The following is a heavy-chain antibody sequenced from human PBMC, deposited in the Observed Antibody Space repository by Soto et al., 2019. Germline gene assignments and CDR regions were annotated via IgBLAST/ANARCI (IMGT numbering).Heavy chain of an antibody. CDR3: AKAAVVVAATPWFDP. J-gene: IGHJ5*02. CDR1: GFTFRTYA. V-gene: IGHV3-23*01. CDR2: FTTGGVST. Sequence: GGSLRLSCAASGFTFRTYAISWVRQAPGKGLEWVSTFTTGGVSTYYADSVKGRFTISRDNSKNTLYLQMNSLRADDTAVYYCAKAAVVVAATPWFDPWGQGTLVTVSS. D-gene: IGHD6-19*01.